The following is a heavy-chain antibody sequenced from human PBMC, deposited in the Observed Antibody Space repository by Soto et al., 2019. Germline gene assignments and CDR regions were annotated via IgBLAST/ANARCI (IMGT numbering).Heavy chain of an antibody. J-gene: IGHJ4*02. CDR3: AQSGSYTYDY. D-gene: IGHD1-26*01. CDR1: GGSFGGYY. Sequence: SETLSLTCAVYGGSFGGYYWSWIRQPPGKGLEWIGEINHSGSTNYNPSLKSRVTISVDTSKNQFSLKLSSVTAADTAVYYCAQSGSYTYDYWGQGTLVTVPS. V-gene: IGHV4-34*01. CDR2: INHSGST.